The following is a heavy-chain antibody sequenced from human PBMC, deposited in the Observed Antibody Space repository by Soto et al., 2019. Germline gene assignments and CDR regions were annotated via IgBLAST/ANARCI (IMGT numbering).Heavy chain of an antibody. Sequence: SVKVSCKAPGGTFSSYAISWVRQAPGQGLEWMGGIIPIFGTANYAQKFQGRVTITADESTSTAYMELSSLRSEDTAVYYCARESRTGTTISYWGQGTLVTVSS. V-gene: IGHV1-69*13. CDR2: IIPIFGTA. D-gene: IGHD1-7*01. CDR3: ARESRTGTTISY. CDR1: GGTFSSYA. J-gene: IGHJ4*02.